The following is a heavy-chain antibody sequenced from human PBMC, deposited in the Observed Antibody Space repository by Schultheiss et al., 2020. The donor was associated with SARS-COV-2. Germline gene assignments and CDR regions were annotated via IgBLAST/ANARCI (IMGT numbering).Heavy chain of an antibody. CDR2: IYTSGST. Sequence: SETLSLTCSVSGGSISSYYWSWIRQPAGKGLEWIGRIYTSGSTNYNPSLKSRVTISVDTSKNQFSLKLSSVTAADTAVYYCARTGPTNGRFLEWPKTDNWFDPWGQGTLVTVSS. CDR1: GGSISSYY. V-gene: IGHV4-4*07. D-gene: IGHD3-3*01. CDR3: ARTGPTNGRFLEWPKTDNWFDP. J-gene: IGHJ5*02.